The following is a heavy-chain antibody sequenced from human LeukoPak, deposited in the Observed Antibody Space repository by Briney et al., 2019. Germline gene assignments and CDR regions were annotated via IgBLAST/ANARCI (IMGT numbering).Heavy chain of an antibody. CDR2: TYTSGST. D-gene: IGHD3-9*01. Sequence: SQTLSLTCTVSGGSISSGSYYWSWIRQPAEKGLEWIGRTYTSGSTNYNPSLKSRVTISVDTSKNKFSLKLSSVTAADTAVYYCARSGYYDILTGLLYFDYWGQGTLVTVSS. V-gene: IGHV4-61*02. J-gene: IGHJ4*02. CDR1: GGSISSGSYY. CDR3: ARSGYYDILTGLLYFDY.